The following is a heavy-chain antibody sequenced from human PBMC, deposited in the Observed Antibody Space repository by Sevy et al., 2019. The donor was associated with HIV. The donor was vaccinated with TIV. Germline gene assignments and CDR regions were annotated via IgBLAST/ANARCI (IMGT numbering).Heavy chain of an antibody. J-gene: IGHJ4*02. CDR1: GYTFSDYY. D-gene: IGHD2-21*02. CDR2: INVNSGGT. Sequence: ASVKVSCKASGYTFSDYYMHWVRQAPGQGLEWMGWINVNSGGTNYARDFRGRVTMARDTSISTANMEMMGLTFDDTAGDYCAREGFPLAAVTGVYSGFDYWGQGTLVTVSS. CDR3: AREGFPLAAVTGVYSGFDY. V-gene: IGHV1-2*02.